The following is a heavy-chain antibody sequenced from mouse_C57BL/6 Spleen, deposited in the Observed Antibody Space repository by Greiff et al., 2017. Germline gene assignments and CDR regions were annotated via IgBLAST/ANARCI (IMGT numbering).Heavy chain of an antibody. D-gene: IGHD2-13*01. Sequence: VQLQESGAELVRPGASVKLSCKASGYTFTDYYINWVKQRPGQGLEWIARIYPGSGNTYYNEKFKGKATLTADKSSSTAYMQLSSLTSEDSAVYFCARGADYSGYFDVWGTGTTVTVSS. CDR3: ARGADYSGYFDV. J-gene: IGHJ1*03. CDR2: IYPGSGNT. V-gene: IGHV1-76*01. CDR1: GYTFTDYY.